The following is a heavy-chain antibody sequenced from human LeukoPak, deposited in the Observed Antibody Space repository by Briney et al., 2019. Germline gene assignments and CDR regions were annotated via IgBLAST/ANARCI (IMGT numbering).Heavy chain of an antibody. V-gene: IGHV3-23*01. Sequence: GGSLRLSCAASGFTFSNFAMSWVRQAPGKGLESVSGVSGTGGSTHYADSVKGRFTISRDDSKNTLYLQMNSLRAEDTAVYYCAKGHDSSGYYSQRWAFDIWGQGTMVTVSS. CDR2: VSGTGGST. J-gene: IGHJ3*02. D-gene: IGHD3-22*01. CDR3: AKGHDSSGYYSQRWAFDI. CDR1: GFTFSNFA.